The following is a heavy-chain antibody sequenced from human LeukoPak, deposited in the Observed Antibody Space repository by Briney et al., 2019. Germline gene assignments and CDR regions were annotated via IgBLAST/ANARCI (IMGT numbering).Heavy chain of an antibody. Sequence: GASVKVSCKASGYTFTTYYLHWVRQVPGQGLEWMGIINPNAGDTGYARKFLGRVTMTRDTSTSTVYMELSSLRSEDTAVYYCARGEGYRVGAWWYFDYWGQGTLVTVSS. CDR2: INPNAGDT. CDR1: GYTFTTYY. D-gene: IGHD1-26*01. V-gene: IGHV1-46*01. J-gene: IGHJ4*02. CDR3: ARGEGYRVGAWWYFDY.